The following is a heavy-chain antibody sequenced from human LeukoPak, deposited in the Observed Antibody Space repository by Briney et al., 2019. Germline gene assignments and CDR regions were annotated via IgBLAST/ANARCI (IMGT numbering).Heavy chain of an antibody. Sequence: PRRSLRLSCAASAFTSSDNYMGCVRPAPGRGLEWVSYISSSGSTIYYADSVKSRFTISRDNAKNSLYLQMNSLRAEDTAVYYCARDNYYDSSGYYPASFDYWGQGTLVTVSS. CDR3: ARDNYYDSSGYYPASFDY. J-gene: IGHJ4*02. CDR1: AFTSSDNY. D-gene: IGHD3-22*01. CDR2: ISSSGSTI. V-gene: IGHV3-11*01.